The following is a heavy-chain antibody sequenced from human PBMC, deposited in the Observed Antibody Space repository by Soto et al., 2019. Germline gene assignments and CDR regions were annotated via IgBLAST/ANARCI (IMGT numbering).Heavy chain of an antibody. CDR2: IWYDGSNK. J-gene: IGHJ4*02. Sequence: GGSLRLSCAASGFTFSSYGMHWVRQAPGKGLEWVAVIWYDGSNKYYADSVKGRFTISRDNSKNTLYLQMNSLRAEDTAVYYCAREAPYYYDSSGYYYGGFDYWGQGTLVTVSS. CDR1: GFTFSSYG. CDR3: AREAPYYYDSSGYYYGGFDY. D-gene: IGHD3-22*01. V-gene: IGHV3-33*01.